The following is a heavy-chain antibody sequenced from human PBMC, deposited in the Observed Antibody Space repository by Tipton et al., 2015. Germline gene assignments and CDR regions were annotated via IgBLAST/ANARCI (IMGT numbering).Heavy chain of an antibody. Sequence: SLRLSCEASGSTFSSYGMHWVRQAPGKGLVWVSRITADGSDTGYADSVQGRFTISRDNTRNTLYLQMHSLRADDTAVYYCARSPQDPAIDYWGQGVLVTVSS. CDR3: ARSPQDPAIDY. CDR1: GSTFSSYG. J-gene: IGHJ4*02. V-gene: IGHV3-74*01. CDR2: ITADGSDT.